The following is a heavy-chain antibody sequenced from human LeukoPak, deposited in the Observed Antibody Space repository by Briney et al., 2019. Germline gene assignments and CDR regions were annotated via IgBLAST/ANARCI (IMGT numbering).Heavy chain of an antibody. CDR2: ISSSSSYI. CDR3: ARDLGSLRSSYWYFDL. V-gene: IGHV3-21*01. CDR1: GSTFSSYS. D-gene: IGHD5-12*01. Sequence: GGSLRLSCAASGSTFSSYSMNWVRQAPGKGLEWVSSISSSSSYIYYADSVKGRFTISRDNAKNSLYLQMNSLRAEDTAVYYCARDLGSLRSSYWYFDLWGRGTLVTVSS. J-gene: IGHJ2*01.